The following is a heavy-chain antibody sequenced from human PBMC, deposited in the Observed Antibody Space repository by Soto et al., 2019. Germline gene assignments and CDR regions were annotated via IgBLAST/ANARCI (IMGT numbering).Heavy chain of an antibody. D-gene: IGHD2-15*01. V-gene: IGHV1-69*13. CDR3: ARDGVLGYCSGGSCYSSNGMDV. J-gene: IGHJ6*02. Sequence: SVKVSCKASGGTFSSYAISWVRQAPGQGLEWMGGIIPIFGTANYAQKFQGRVTITADESTSTAYMELSSLRSEDTAVYYCARDGVLGYCSGGSCYSSNGMDVWGQGTTVTVSS. CDR1: GGTFSSYA. CDR2: IIPIFGTA.